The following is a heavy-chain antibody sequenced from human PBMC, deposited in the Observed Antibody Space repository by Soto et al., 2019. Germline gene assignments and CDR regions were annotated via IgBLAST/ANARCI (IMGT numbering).Heavy chain of an antibody. D-gene: IGHD6-13*01. Sequence: RASVKVSCKASGYTFTSYGISWVRQAPGQGLEWMGWISAYNGNTNYAQKLQGRVTMTTDTSTSTAYMELRSLRSDDTAVYYCARDRSSSWPDYGMDVWGQGTTVTVSS. CDR3: ARDRSSSWPDYGMDV. CDR2: ISAYNGNT. J-gene: IGHJ6*02. CDR1: GYTFTSYG. V-gene: IGHV1-18*01.